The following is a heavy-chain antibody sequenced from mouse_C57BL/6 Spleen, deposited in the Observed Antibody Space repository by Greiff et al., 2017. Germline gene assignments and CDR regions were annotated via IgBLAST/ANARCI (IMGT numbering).Heavy chain of an antibody. CDR2: IDPETGGT. CDR1: GYTFTDYE. CDR3: TREGYYYGTFDV. Sequence: VQLQQSGAELVRPGASVTLSCKASGYTFTDYEMHWVKQTPVHGLEWIGAIDPETGGTAYNQKFKGKAILTADKSSSTAYMELRSLTSEDSAVYYCTREGYYYGTFDVWGTGTTVTVSS. D-gene: IGHD1-1*01. J-gene: IGHJ1*03. V-gene: IGHV1-15*01.